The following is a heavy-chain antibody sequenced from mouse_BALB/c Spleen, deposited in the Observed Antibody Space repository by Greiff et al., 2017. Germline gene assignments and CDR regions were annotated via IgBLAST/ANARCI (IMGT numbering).Heavy chain of an antibody. D-gene: IGHD2-4*01. J-gene: IGHJ3*01. Sequence: VQLQQSGAELMKPGASVKISCKATGYTFSSYWIEWVKQRPGHGLEWIGEILPGSGSTNYNEKFKGKATFTADTSSNTAYMQLSSLTSEDSAVYCCARAPSTMITTGFAYWGQGTLVTVSA. CDR3: ARAPSTMITTGFAY. CDR2: ILPGSGST. V-gene: IGHV1-9*01. CDR1: GYTFSSYW.